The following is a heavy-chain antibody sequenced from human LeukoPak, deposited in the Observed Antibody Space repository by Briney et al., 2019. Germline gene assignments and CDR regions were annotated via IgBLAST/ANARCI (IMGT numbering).Heavy chain of an antibody. V-gene: IGHV1-2*06. CDR2: INPNSGGT. Sequence: RASVKVSCKASGYTFTGYYMHWVRQAPGQGLEWMGRINPNSGGTNYAQKFQGRVTMTRDTSISTAYMELSRLRSDDTAVYYCARDLRPRDILTGYYSFDYWGQGTLVTVSS. CDR1: GYTFTGYY. CDR3: ARDLRPRDILTGYYSFDY. J-gene: IGHJ4*02. D-gene: IGHD3-9*01.